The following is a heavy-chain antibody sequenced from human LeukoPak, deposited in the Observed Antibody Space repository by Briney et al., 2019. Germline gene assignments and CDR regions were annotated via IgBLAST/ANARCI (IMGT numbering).Heavy chain of an antibody. J-gene: IGHJ5*02. Sequence: HAGGSLRLSCAASGFTFSSYSMSWVRQAPGKGLEWVSYIGSSSSPIYYADSVRGRFTISRDNAKKSLYLQMNSLRAEDTAVYYCARSYYNWFDPWGQGTLVTVSS. CDR1: GFTFSSYS. V-gene: IGHV3-48*01. CDR2: IGSSSSPI. CDR3: ARSYYNWFDP. D-gene: IGHD1-26*01.